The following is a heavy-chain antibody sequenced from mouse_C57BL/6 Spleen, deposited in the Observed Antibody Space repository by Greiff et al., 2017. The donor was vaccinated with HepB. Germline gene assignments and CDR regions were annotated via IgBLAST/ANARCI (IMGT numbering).Heavy chain of an antibody. CDR3: ARDAGNYGYFDV. D-gene: IGHD2-1*01. CDR2: ISYSGST. J-gene: IGHJ1*03. Sequence: EVKLMESGPGMVKPSQSLSLTCTVTGYSITSGYDWHWIRHFPGNKLEWMGYISYSGSTNYNPSLKSRISITHDTSKNHFYLKLNSLTTEDTATYYCARDAGNYGYFDVWGTGTTVTVSS. CDR1: GYSITSGYD. V-gene: IGHV3-1*01.